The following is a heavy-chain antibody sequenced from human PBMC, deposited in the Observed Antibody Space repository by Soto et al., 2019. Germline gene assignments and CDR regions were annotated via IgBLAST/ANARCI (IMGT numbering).Heavy chain of an antibody. D-gene: IGHD2-15*01. CDR2: MNPNSGNT. CDR3: ARGLVVVAATPGLVDY. V-gene: IGHV1-8*01. Sequence: ASVKVSCKASGYTFTSYDINWVRQATGQGLEWMGWMNPNSGNTGYAQKFQGRVTMTRNTSISTAYMELSSLRSEDTAVYYCARGLVVVAATPGLVDYWGQGTLVTVSS. CDR1: GYTFTSYD. J-gene: IGHJ4*02.